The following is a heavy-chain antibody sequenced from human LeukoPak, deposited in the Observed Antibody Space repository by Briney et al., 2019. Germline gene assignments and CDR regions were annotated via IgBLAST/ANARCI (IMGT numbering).Heavy chain of an antibody. CDR2: IYDSGST. J-gene: IGHJ5*02. Sequence: SETLSLTCTVSGGSIRSSYYYWGWIRQPPGKGLEWIGSIYDSGSTYYNPSLKSRVTISVDTSKNQFSLKLNSVTAADTAVYYCARTKYSGSYWFDPWGQGTLVTVSS. V-gene: IGHV4-39*01. CDR3: ARTKYSGSYWFDP. D-gene: IGHD1-26*01. CDR1: GGSIRSSYYY.